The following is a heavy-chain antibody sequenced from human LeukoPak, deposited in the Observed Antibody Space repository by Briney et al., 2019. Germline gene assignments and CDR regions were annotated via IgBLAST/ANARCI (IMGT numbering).Heavy chain of an antibody. D-gene: IGHD6-19*01. CDR1: GFTFSSYA. Sequence: GGSLRLSCAASGFTFSSYAMSWVRQAPGKGLEWVSAISGSGGSTYYADSVKGLFTISRDNSKNTLYLQMNSLRAEDTAVYYCAKDPEPEYSSGWYNWGQGTLVTVSS. J-gene: IGHJ4*02. CDR2: ISGSGGST. CDR3: AKDPEPEYSSGWYN. V-gene: IGHV3-23*01.